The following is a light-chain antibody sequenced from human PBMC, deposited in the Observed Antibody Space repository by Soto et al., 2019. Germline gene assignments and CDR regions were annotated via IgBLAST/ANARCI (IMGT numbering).Light chain of an antibody. CDR1: QSISSW. Sequence: DIQMTQSSSTLSASVGDRVTITCRASQSISSWLAWYQQKPGKAPKLLIYKASSLESGVPSRFSGSGSGTEFTLTISSLQTDDFATYYCQQYNSYSKTFGQGTKV. V-gene: IGKV1-5*03. CDR2: KAS. CDR3: QQYNSYSKT. J-gene: IGKJ1*01.